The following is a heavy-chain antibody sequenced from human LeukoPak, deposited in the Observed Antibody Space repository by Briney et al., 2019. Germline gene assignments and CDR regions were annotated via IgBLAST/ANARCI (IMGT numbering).Heavy chain of an antibody. CDR3: AKLYDYVWGSYRDGYFDY. V-gene: IGHV3-23*01. D-gene: IGHD3-16*02. Sequence: PGGSLRLSCAASGFTFSSYAMSWVRQAPGKGLEWVSAISGSGGSTYYADSVKGRFTISRDSSKNTLYLRMNSRRAAGTAVYYCAKLYDYVWGSYRDGYFDYWGQGTLVTVSS. CDR1: GFTFSSYA. CDR2: ISGSGGST. J-gene: IGHJ4*02.